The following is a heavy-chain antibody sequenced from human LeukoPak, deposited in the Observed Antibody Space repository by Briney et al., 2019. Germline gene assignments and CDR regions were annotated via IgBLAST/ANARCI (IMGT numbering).Heavy chain of an antibody. D-gene: IGHD2-2*01. CDR2: IYPGDYDI. Sequence: GESLKISCKGSGYSFTSYWIGWMRQMPGKGLEWMGIIYPGDYDIRYSPSFQGQVTISADKSISTAYLQWSSLKASDTAMYYCARCCSSTSCYADYFDYWGQGTLVTVSS. J-gene: IGHJ4*02. CDR3: ARCCSSTSCYADYFDY. V-gene: IGHV5-51*01. CDR1: GYSFTSYW.